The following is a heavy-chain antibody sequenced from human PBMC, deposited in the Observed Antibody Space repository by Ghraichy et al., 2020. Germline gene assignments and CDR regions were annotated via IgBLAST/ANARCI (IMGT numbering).Heavy chain of an antibody. CDR1: GYTFTSYG. CDR2: IGAYNGNT. CDR3: ARGGGRGQWLVDGAFDI. J-gene: IGHJ3*02. V-gene: IGHV1-18*01. D-gene: IGHD6-19*01. Sequence: ASVKVSCKASGYTFTSYGISWVRQAPGQGLEWMGWIGAYNGNTNYAQKLQGRVTMTTDTSTSTAYMELRSLRSDDTAVYYCARGGGRGQWLVDGAFDIWGQGTMVTVSA.